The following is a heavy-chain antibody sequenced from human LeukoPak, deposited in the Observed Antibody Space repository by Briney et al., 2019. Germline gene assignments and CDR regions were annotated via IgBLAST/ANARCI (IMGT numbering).Heavy chain of an antibody. Sequence: AGGSLRLSCTASGFTFDSYAMSWVRQAPGKGLEWVSDISTSGGTTSYAESVKGRFTVSRDNPRNTLYMEMNSLRDEDTAVYYCAVMHRYYDGSGYWVQWGQGTLVTVSS. CDR1: GFTFDSYA. J-gene: IGHJ4*02. CDR2: ISTSGGTT. D-gene: IGHD3-22*01. V-gene: IGHV3-23*01. CDR3: AVMHRYYDGSGYWVQ.